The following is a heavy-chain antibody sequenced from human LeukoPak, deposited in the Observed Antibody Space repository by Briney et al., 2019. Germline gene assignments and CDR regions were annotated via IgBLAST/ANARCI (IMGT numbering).Heavy chain of an antibody. J-gene: IGHJ4*02. CDR2: IYYSGST. CDR1: GGSISSYY. D-gene: IGHD3-3*01. CDR3: ARFGVVTWVLDY. Sequence: SETLSLTCTVSGGSISSYYWSWIRQPPGKGLEWIGYIYYSGSTNYNPSLKSRVTISVDTSKNQFSLKLSSVTAADTAVYYCARFGVVTWVLDYWGQGTLVTVSS. V-gene: IGHV4-59*01.